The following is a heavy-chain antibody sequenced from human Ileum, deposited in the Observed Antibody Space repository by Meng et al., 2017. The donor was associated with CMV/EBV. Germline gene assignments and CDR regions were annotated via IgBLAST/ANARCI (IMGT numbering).Heavy chain of an antibody. D-gene: IGHD3-22*01. J-gene: IGHJ4*02. CDR2: IYYSGST. CDR3: ARYWTLNYYDSSGYLDY. V-gene: IGHV4-31*02. Sequence: SSSGGYYWRWIRQHPRKGLEWIGYIYYSGSTYYNPSLKSRVTISVDTSKNQFSLKLSSVTAADTAVYYCARYWTLNYYDSSGYLDYWGQGTLVTVSS. CDR1: SSSGGYY.